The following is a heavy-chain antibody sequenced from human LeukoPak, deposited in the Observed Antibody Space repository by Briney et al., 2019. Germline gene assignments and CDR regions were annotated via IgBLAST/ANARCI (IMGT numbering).Heavy chain of an antibody. CDR3: ARQGSYFDY. J-gene: IGHJ4*02. CDR2: IYPGDSGT. Sequence: GESLKISCKGSGYSFTSYWIARVRQMPGKGLEWMGIIYPGDSGTRYSPSFQGQVTLSADKSISTAYLQWSSLKASDTAMYYCARQGSYFDYWAQGTLVTVSS. V-gene: IGHV5-51*01. CDR1: GYSFTSYW.